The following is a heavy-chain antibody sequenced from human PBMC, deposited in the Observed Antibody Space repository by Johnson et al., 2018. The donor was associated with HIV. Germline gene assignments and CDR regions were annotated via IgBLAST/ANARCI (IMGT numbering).Heavy chain of an antibody. V-gene: IGHV3-20*04. CDR1: GFTFDDYG. J-gene: IGHJ3*02. CDR2: ISWNSGSI. CDR3: AKDIGGDPNDAFDI. D-gene: IGHD2-21*02. Sequence: VQLVESGGGVVRPGGSLRLSCAASGFTFDDYGMSWVRQAPGTGLEWVSGISWNSGSIGYADSVKGRFTISRDNAKNSLYLQMNSLRAEDTALYYCAKDIGGDPNDAFDIWGQGTMVTVSS.